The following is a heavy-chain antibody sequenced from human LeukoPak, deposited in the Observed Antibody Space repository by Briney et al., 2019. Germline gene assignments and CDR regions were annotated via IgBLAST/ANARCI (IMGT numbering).Heavy chain of an antibody. CDR2: IRHDGSNK. J-gene: IGHJ5*01. Sequence: GGSLRLSCAASGFIFSSYGMHWVRQAPGKGLEWVAFIRHDGSNKYYADSVKGRFIISRDNVDNVVYLQMNSLGAEDTAVYYCARVAVSGPTGWFDSWGQGTLVIVSS. D-gene: IGHD2-8*02. CDR1: GFIFSSYG. CDR3: ARVAVSGPTGWFDS. V-gene: IGHV3-30*02.